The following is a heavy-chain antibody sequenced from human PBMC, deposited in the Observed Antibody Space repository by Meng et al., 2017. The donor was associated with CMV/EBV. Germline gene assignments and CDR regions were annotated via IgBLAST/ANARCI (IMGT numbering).Heavy chain of an antibody. CDR1: VFSLTTIGVG. CDR2: IYWDDDT. Sequence: QITLREPVPPLLKPTQTLTLTCTFSVFSLTTIGVGVGLIRQPPGKALEWLALIYWDDDTRYSPSLKSRLTITKENSKNQVVLTMINMDPVDTATYYCARGGLRGFDYWGQGTLVTVSS. J-gene: IGHJ4*02. CDR3: ARGGLRGFDY. D-gene: IGHD4-17*01. V-gene: IGHV2-5*02.